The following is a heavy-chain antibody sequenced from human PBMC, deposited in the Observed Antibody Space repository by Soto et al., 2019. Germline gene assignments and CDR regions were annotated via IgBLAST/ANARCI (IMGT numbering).Heavy chain of an antibody. J-gene: IGHJ4*02. Sequence: QVHLQESGPGLVKPSETLSLTCAVSSASLDSDYWSWIRQPPGKGLEWIGYIYPNGRTNYNPSLRGRVAISIDKSKNQFSLRLDSVFAADAAVYFCARMRGLGEISPFFDHWGQGTLVTVSS. CDR3: ARMRGLGEISPFFDH. V-gene: IGHV4-59*01. D-gene: IGHD3-16*02. CDR1: SASLDSDY. CDR2: IYPNGRT.